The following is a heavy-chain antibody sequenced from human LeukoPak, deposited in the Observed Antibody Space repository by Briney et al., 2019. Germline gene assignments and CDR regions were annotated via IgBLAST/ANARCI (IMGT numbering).Heavy chain of an antibody. CDR1: GGSISSNNW. Sequence: PSETLSLTCAVSGGSISSNNWWGWVRQPPGKGLEWIGEIYHSGSPNYNPSLKSRVTISVDKSRNHFSLKLSSVTAVDAAVYYCARKTTTGPTKAVFVIWGQGTMLTVSS. D-gene: IGHD4-17*01. V-gene: IGHV4-4*02. CDR3: ARKTTTGPTKAVFVI. J-gene: IGHJ3*02. CDR2: IYHSGSP.